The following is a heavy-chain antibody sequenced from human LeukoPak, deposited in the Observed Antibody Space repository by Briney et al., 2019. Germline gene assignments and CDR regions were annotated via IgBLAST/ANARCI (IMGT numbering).Heavy chain of an antibody. CDR1: GGSISRSSYY. CDR3: ARVPYSSSWYSHYYYYYMDV. J-gene: IGHJ6*03. CDR2: ISNRGRT. V-gene: IGHV4-39*02. Sequence: SETLSLTCSVSGGSISRSSYYWGWTRQSPGKALEWIGSISNRGRTLYTPSLKSRVTISIYASKNHFSLQLSSVTAAATAVYYCARVPYSSSWYSHYYYYYMDVWGKGTTVTVSS. D-gene: IGHD6-13*01.